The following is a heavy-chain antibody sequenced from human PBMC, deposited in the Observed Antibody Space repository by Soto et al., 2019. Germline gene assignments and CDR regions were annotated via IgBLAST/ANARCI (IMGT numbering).Heavy chain of an antibody. CDR2: TDPSDSYT. CDR1: GYSFTSYW. CDR3: ARHFRYYYGSGSTLAFDY. J-gene: IGHJ4*02. D-gene: IGHD3-10*01. Sequence: EVQLVQSGAEVKKPGESLRISCKGSGYSFTSYWISWVRQMPGKGLEWMGRTDPSDSYTNYSPSFQGHVTISADKSISTAYLQWSSLKASDTAMYYCARHFRYYYGSGSTLAFDYWGQGTLVTVSS. V-gene: IGHV5-10-1*01.